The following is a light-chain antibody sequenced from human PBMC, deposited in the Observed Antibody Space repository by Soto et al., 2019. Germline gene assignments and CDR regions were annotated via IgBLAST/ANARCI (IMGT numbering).Light chain of an antibody. CDR1: QSISSW. CDR2: KAS. CDR3: EQYYSHYT. Sequence: DIQMTPSASTLSASVGDRVSITCRASQSISSWLAWYQQKPGKAPKVLIYKASNLQSGVPSRFNGSVSGTEFTITISSLQPDDVATYDCEQYYSHYTVGQRTKLDIE. J-gene: IGKJ2*01. V-gene: IGKV1-5*03.